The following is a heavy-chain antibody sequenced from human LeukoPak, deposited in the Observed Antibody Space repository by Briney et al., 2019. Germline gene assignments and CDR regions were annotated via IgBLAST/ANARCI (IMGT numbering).Heavy chain of an antibody. CDR2: IIPIFGTA. J-gene: IGHJ4*02. V-gene: IGHV1-69*13. D-gene: IGHD6-19*01. Sequence: AASVKVSCKASGGTFSSYAISWVRQAPGQGLEWIGGIIPIFGTANYAQKFQGRVTITADESTSTAYMELSSLRSEDTAVYYCARVGIGSSGSFDYWGQGTLVTVSS. CDR3: ARVGIGSSGSFDY. CDR1: GGTFSSYA.